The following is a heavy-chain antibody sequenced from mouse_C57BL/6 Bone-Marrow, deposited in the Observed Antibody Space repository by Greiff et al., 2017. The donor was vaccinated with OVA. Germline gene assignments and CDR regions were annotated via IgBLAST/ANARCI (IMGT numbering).Heavy chain of an antibody. Sequence: QVQLQQPGAELVKPGASVKLSCKASGYTFTSYWMHWVKQRPGQGLEWIGMIHPNSGSTNYNEKFKSKATLTVDKSSSTAYMQLSSLTSEDSAVYYCAREDYSNYPFAYWGQGTLVTVSA. D-gene: IGHD2-5*01. J-gene: IGHJ3*01. CDR2: IHPNSGST. V-gene: IGHV1-64*01. CDR1: GYTFTSYW. CDR3: AREDYSNYPFAY.